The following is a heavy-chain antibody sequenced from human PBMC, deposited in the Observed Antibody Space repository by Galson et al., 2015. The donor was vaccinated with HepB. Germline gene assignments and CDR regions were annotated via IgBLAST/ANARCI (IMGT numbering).Heavy chain of an antibody. Sequence: SVKVSRKASGGTFSSYAISWVRQAPGQGLEWMGGIIPIFGTANYAQKFQGRVTITADESTSTAYMELSSLRSEDTAVYYCARDGGYCSSTSCHRGMDVWGQGTTVTVSS. CDR3: ARDGGYCSSTSCHRGMDV. J-gene: IGHJ6*02. CDR1: GGTFSSYA. V-gene: IGHV1-69*13. CDR2: IIPIFGTA. D-gene: IGHD2-2*01.